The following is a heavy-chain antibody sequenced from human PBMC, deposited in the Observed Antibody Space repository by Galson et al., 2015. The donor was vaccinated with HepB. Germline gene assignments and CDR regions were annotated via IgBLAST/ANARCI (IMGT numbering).Heavy chain of an antibody. Sequence: SLRLSCAASGFTFSNAWMNWARQAPGKGLEWVGRIKSKTDGGTTDYAAPVKGRFTISRDDSKNTLYLQMNSLKTEDTAVYYCTTDLGYGDYLPLHSWGQGTLVTVSS. CDR1: GFTFSNAW. D-gene: IGHD4-17*01. V-gene: IGHV3-15*07. J-gene: IGHJ4*02. CDR2: IKSKTDGGTT. CDR3: TTDLGYGDYLPLHS.